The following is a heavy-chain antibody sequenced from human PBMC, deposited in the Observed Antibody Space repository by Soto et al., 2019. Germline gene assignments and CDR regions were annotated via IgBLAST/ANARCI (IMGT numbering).Heavy chain of an antibody. Sequence: ASVKVSCKASGYTFTSYYMHWVRQAPGQGLEWMGIVNPSGGSTSYAQKFQGRVTMTRDTSTSTVYMELSSLRSEDTAVYHCARDVPYYDILTGYYYPFNFDYWGQGTLVTVSS. V-gene: IGHV1-46*01. CDR1: GYTFTSYY. J-gene: IGHJ4*02. CDR2: VNPSGGST. D-gene: IGHD3-9*01. CDR3: ARDVPYYDILTGYYYPFNFDY.